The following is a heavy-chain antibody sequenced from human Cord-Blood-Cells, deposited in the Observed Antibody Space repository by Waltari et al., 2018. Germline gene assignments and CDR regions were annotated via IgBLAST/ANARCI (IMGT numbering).Heavy chain of an antibody. CDR3: ASLGYCSSTSCYTGVDY. CDR2: IIPIFGTA. D-gene: IGHD2-2*02. J-gene: IGHJ4*02. CDR1: GGTFSSYA. Sequence: QVQLVQSGAEVKKPGSSVKVSCKASGGTFSSYAISLVRPAPGKGLEWMGGIIPIFGTANYAQKFQGRVTITADESTSTAYMELSSLRSEDTAVYYCASLGYCSSTSCYTGVDYWGQGTLVTVSS. V-gene: IGHV1-69*01.